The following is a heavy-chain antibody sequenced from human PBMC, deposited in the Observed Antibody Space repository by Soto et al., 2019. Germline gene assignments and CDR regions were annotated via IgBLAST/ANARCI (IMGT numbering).Heavy chain of an antibody. Sequence: GGSLRLSCGGSGFTFSSSWMSWVRQDPGKGLEWVANINQGESEKNYVDSVKGRFTVSRDNAKSSVYLQMNSLRVEDTAVYYCARGHYGMDVWGQGTTVTVSS. V-gene: IGHV3-7*04. CDR3: ARGHYGMDV. CDR1: GFTFSSSW. CDR2: INQGESEK. J-gene: IGHJ6*02.